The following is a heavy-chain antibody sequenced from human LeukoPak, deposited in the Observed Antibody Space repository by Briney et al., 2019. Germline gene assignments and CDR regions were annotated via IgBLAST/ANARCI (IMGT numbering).Heavy chain of an antibody. Sequence: SETLSLTCTVSGASISSGTYSWSWIRQPPGEGLEWIGYIYHTGSTYYNPSLKSRVTISVDTPKKQFSLKLSSVTAADTAVYYCARSRDRYWDAFDVWGQGTMVTVSS. D-gene: IGHD1-14*01. V-gene: IGHV4-30-2*02. CDR1: GASISSGTYS. CDR3: ARSRDRYWDAFDV. CDR2: IYHTGST. J-gene: IGHJ3*01.